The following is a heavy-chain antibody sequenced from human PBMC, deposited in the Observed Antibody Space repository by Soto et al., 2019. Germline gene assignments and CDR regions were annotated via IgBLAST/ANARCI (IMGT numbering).Heavy chain of an antibody. Sequence: GGSLRLSCAASGFTFDDYAMHWVRQAPGKGLEWVSGISWSSGSIGYADSVKGRFTISRDNAKNSLYLQMNSLRAEDTALYYCAKESRGDWTTVKKADYYYYYYMDVWGKGTTVTVSS. CDR3: AKESRGDWTTVKKADYYYYYYMDV. CDR1: GFTFDDYA. J-gene: IGHJ6*03. CDR2: ISWSSGSI. D-gene: IGHD4-17*01. V-gene: IGHV3-9*01.